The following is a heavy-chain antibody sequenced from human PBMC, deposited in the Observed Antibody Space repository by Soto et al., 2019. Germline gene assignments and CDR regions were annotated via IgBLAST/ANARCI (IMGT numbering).Heavy chain of an antibody. D-gene: IGHD1-7*01. J-gene: IGHJ6*02. CDR2: IYYSGST. CDR3: ARVPGTTPYYYYGMDV. V-gene: IGHV4-59*01. CDR1: GGSISSYY. Sequence: LSLTCTVSGGSISSYYWSWIRQPPGKGLEWIGYIYYSGSTNYNPSLKSRVTISVDTSKNQFSLKLSSVTAADTAVYYCARVPGTTPYYYYGMDVWGQGTTVTVSS.